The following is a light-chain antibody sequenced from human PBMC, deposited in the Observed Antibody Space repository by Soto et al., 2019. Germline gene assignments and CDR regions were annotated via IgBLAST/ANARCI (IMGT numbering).Light chain of an antibody. CDR2: GAS. V-gene: IGKV3-20*01. J-gene: IGKJ1*01. Sequence: VLTQSPGTLSLSPGERATLSCRASQSVSSSSLAWYQQKPGQAPRLLISGASSRATGIPDRFSGSGSGTDFTLTISRLEPEDFAVYYCQQYISSPRTFGQGTKVDIK. CDR3: QQYISSPRT. CDR1: QSVSSSS.